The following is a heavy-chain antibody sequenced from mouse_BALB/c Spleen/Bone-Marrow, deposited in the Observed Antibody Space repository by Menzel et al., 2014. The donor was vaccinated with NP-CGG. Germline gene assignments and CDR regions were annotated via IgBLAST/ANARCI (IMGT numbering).Heavy chain of an antibody. CDR3: TSHSPFAY. J-gene: IGHJ3*01. CDR2: INTYNGGT. CDR1: GYSFTDYA. D-gene: IGHD3-1*01. Sequence: VQLQQSGPELVKPGASMKISCKASGYSFTDYAMNWVKQSHGKNLEWIGLINTYNGGTKYNQKFKGKATLTIDKSSSTAYMELLSLTSEDSTVYYCTSHSPFAYWGQGTLVTVSA. V-gene: IGHV1-18*01.